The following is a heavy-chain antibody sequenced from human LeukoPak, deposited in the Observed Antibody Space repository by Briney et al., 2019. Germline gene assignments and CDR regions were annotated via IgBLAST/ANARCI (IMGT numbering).Heavy chain of an antibody. J-gene: IGHJ4*02. CDR2: IYYSGST. CDR3: ASGLDYGDYDGPLDY. V-gene: IGHV4-59*08. Sequence: PSETLSLTCTVSGGSISSYYWSWIRQPPGKGLEWIGYIYYSGSTNYNPSLKSRVTISVDTSKNQFSLKLSSVTAADTAVYYCASGLDYGDYDGPLDYWGQGTLVTVSS. D-gene: IGHD4-17*01. CDR1: GGSISSYY.